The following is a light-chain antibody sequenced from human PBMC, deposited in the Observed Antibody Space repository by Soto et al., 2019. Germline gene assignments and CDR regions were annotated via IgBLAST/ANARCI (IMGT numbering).Light chain of an antibody. CDR1: SSDVGGYDF. CDR2: DVS. J-gene: IGLJ2*01. CDR3: CSYAGDLAL. Sequence: QSALTQPRSVSGSPGQSVTISCTGTSSDVGGYDFVSWYQQHPGKAPKLMISDVSKRPSGVPGRFSGSKSGNTASLTISGLQAEDEADYYCCSYAGDLALFGGGTKLTVL. V-gene: IGLV2-11*01.